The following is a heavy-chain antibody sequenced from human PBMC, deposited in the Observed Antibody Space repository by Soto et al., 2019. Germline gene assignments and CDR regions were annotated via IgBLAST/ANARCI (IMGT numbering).Heavy chain of an antibody. CDR2: IYSGGST. D-gene: IGHD2-15*01. Sequence: EVQLVESGGGLVQPGGSLRLSCAASGFTVSSNYMSWVRQAPGKGLEWVSVIYSGGSTYYADSVKGRFTISRDNSKNTLYFQMNSLRAEDTAVYYCARDRKMYCSGGSCYSSISYYYYYMDVWGKGTTVTVSS. CDR3: ARDRKMYCSGGSCYSSISYYYYYMDV. J-gene: IGHJ6*03. CDR1: GFTVSSNY. V-gene: IGHV3-66*01.